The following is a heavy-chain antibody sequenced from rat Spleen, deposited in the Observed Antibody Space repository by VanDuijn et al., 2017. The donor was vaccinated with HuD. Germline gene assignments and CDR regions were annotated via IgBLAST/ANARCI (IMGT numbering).Heavy chain of an antibody. J-gene: IGHJ4*01. Sequence: EVQLVESGGGLVQPGRSMKLSCAASGFTFSDYGMAWVLQAPTKGLEWVASISYDGGSTYYRDSVKGRFTISKNNAKSTLYLQMESLRSEDTATYYCARHPYYDGYYGIMDVWGQGASVTVSS. D-gene: IGHD1-12*03. CDR1: GFTFSDYG. V-gene: IGHV5-20*01. CDR2: ISYDGGST. CDR3: ARHPYYDGYYGIMDV.